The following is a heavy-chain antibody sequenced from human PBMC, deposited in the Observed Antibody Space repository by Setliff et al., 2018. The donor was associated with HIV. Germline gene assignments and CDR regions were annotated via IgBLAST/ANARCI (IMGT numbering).Heavy chain of an antibody. V-gene: IGHV4-31*03. CDR3: ARASSPYYYDSNGYLKFDL. J-gene: IGHJ2*01. D-gene: IGHD3-22*01. CDR2: IYYSGST. CDR1: GGAISSGGYY. Sequence: PSETLSLTCTVSGGAISSGGYYWSWIRQHPGKGLEWIGYIYYSGSTYYNLSLKSRVTISVDTSKNQFSLKLSSVTAADTAVYFCARASSPYYYDSNGYLKFDLWCRGTLVTVSS.